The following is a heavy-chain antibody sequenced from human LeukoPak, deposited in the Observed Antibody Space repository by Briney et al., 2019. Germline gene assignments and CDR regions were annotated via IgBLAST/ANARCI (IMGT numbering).Heavy chain of an antibody. CDR3: ARDLGFSY. V-gene: IGHV3-48*01. CDR2: MSSSGSTM. Sequence: GGSLRLSCAASGFTFSSYSMNWVRQAPGKGLEGISYMSSSGSTMYYADSVKGRFTISRDNAKNSLYLQMNSLRAEDTAVYYCARDLGFSYWGQGTLVTVSS. CDR1: GFTFSSYS. J-gene: IGHJ4*02.